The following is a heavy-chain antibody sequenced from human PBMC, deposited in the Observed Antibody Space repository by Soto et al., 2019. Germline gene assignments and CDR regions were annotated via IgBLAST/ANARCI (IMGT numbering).Heavy chain of an antibody. Sequence: GEPLQISCRGSGYDFNTNWFGWVRQLPGRGLEWVGIMYPGDSDTRYNPSLQGHVTLSVDVTVSTAFLQWRSLETSDTGMYFCALLPRDWIKTTCYYADLWG. CDR3: ALLPRDWIKTTCYYADL. V-gene: IGHV5-51*01. CDR2: MYPGDSDT. CDR1: GYDFNTNW. D-gene: IGHD3-10*01. J-gene: IGHJ1*01.